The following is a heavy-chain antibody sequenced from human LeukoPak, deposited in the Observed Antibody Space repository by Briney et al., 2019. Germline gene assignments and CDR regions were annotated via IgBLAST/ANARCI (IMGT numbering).Heavy chain of an antibody. V-gene: IGHV1-46*01. CDR1: GYTFTSYY. D-gene: IGHD3-10*01. CDR3: ARGLYYGSGSYSNYYMDV. J-gene: IGHJ6*03. CDR2: INPSGGST. Sequence: ASVKVSCKASGYTFTSYYMHWVRQAPGQGLEWMGIINPSGGSTSYAQKFQGRVTMTRDMSTSTVYMELSSLRSEDTAVYYCARGLYYGSGSYSNYYMDVWGKGTTVTISS.